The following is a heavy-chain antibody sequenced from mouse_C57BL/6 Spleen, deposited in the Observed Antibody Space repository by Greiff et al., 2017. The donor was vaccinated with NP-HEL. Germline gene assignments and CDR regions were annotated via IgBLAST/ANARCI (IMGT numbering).Heavy chain of an antibody. CDR3: ARIYYDSVFDY. CDR2: INYDGSST. D-gene: IGHD2-4*01. Sequence: DVRLVESEGGLVQPGSSMKLSCTASGFTFSDYYMAWVRQVPEKGLEWVANINYDGSSTYYLDSLKSRFIISRDNAKNILYLQMSSLKSEDTATYYCARIYYDSVFDYWGQGTTLTVSS. V-gene: IGHV5-16*01. J-gene: IGHJ2*01. CDR1: GFTFSDYY.